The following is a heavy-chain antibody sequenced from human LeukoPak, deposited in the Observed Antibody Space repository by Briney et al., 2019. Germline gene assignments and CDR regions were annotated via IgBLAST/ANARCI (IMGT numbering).Heavy chain of an antibody. CDR3: ARDPHKITMVRGYNWFDP. V-gene: IGHV1-18*01. CDR1: GYTFTSYG. Sequence: ASVKVSCKASGYTFTSYGISWVRQAPGQGLEWMGWISAYNGNTNYAQKLQGRVTMTTDTSTSTAYMELRSLRPDDTAVYYCARDPHKITMVRGYNWFDPWGQGTLVTVSS. D-gene: IGHD3-10*01. J-gene: IGHJ5*02. CDR2: ISAYNGNT.